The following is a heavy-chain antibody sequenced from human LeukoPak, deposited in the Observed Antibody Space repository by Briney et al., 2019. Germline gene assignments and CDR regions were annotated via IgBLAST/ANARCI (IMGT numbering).Heavy chain of an antibody. D-gene: IGHD3-3*01. Sequence: MPSETLSLTCAVSGYSISSGYYWGWIRQPPVKGLEWIGSIYHSGSTYYNPSLKSRVIISVDTSKNQFSLKLSSVTAADTAVYYCARSLRITIFRVVIGWGQGTLVTVSS. J-gene: IGHJ4*02. V-gene: IGHV4-38-2*01. CDR1: GYSISSGYY. CDR2: IYHSGST. CDR3: ARSLRITIFRVVIG.